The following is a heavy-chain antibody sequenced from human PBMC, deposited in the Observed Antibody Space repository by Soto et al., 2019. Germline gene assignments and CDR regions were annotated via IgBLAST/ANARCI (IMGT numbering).Heavy chain of an antibody. D-gene: IGHD2-2*01. CDR3: ARGGCSSTSCYVASPYNWFDP. Sequence: SETLSLTCTVSGGSISSYYWSWIRQPPGKGLEWIGYIYYSGSTNYNPSLKSRVTISVDTSKNQFSLKLSSVTAADTAVYYCARGGCSSTSCYVASPYNWFDPWGQGTLVTAPQ. CDR2: IYYSGST. J-gene: IGHJ5*02. CDR1: GGSISSYY. V-gene: IGHV4-59*01.